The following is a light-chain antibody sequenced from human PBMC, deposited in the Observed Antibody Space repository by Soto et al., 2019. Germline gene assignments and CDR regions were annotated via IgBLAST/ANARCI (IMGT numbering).Light chain of an antibody. J-gene: IGKJ1*01. V-gene: IGKV2-28*01. CDR1: QSLLHSNGYNY. CDR3: MQALQPQT. CDR2: LGS. Sequence: DIVMTQSPLSLPVTPGEPASISCRSSQSLLHSNGYNYLDWYLQKPGQSPQLLIYLGSNRASGVPDRFSGSGSGTDFTLKISRVEAEDVGVYYCMQALQPQTFGQWTKVDIK.